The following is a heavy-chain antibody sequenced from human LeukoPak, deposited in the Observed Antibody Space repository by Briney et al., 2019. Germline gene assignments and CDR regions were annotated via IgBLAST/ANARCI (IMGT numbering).Heavy chain of an antibody. Sequence: GGSLRLSCAASGFTFSSYWMHWVRQAPGKGLVWVSGINSDGSTTSYADSVKGRFTISRDNAKNTLYLQMNSLRAEDTAVYYCARVTAAAGPYWGQGNLVTVSS. CDR2: INSDGSTT. CDR1: GFTFSSYW. D-gene: IGHD6-13*01. J-gene: IGHJ4*02. CDR3: ARVTAAAGPY. V-gene: IGHV3-74*01.